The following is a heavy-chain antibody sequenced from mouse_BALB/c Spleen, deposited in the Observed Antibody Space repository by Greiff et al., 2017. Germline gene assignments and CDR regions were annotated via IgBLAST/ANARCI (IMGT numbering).Heavy chain of an antibody. Sequence: VKLVESGPGLVAPSQSLSITCTVSGFSLTSYGVHWVRQPPGKGLEWLGVIWAGGSTNYNSALMSRLSISKDNSKSQVFLKMNSLQTDDTAMYYCARDHDYYGSSYPLDYWGQGTTLTVSS. D-gene: IGHD1-1*01. J-gene: IGHJ2*01. CDR1: GFSLTSYG. CDR2: IWAGGST. CDR3: ARDHDYYGSSYPLDY. V-gene: IGHV2-9*02.